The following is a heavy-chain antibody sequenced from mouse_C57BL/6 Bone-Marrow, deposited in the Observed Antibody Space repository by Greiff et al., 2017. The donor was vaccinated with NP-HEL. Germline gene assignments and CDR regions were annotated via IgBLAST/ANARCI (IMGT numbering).Heavy chain of an antibody. D-gene: IGHD1-1*01. V-gene: IGHV5-12*01. CDR1: GFTFSDYY. Sequence: EVQRVESGGGLVQPGGSLKLSCAASGFTFSDYYMYWVRQTPEKRLEWVAYISNGGGSTYYPDTVKGRFTISRDNAKNTLYLQMSRLKSEDTAMYYCARRYYYGIFDYWGQGTTLTVSS. CDR3: ARRYYYGIFDY. CDR2: ISNGGGST. J-gene: IGHJ2*01.